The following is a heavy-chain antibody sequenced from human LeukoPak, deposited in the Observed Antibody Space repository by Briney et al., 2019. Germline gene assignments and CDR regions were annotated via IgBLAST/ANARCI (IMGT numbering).Heavy chain of an antibody. CDR1: GFTFDDYA. CDR2: ISWNSGSI. Sequence: GGSLRLSYAASGFTFDDYAMHWVRQAPGKGLEWVSGISWNSGSIGYADSVKGRFTISRDNAKNSLYLQMNSLRAEDTALYYCAKGRSSGWPVDYWGQGTLVTVSS. J-gene: IGHJ4*02. V-gene: IGHV3-9*01. CDR3: AKGRSSGWPVDY. D-gene: IGHD6-19*01.